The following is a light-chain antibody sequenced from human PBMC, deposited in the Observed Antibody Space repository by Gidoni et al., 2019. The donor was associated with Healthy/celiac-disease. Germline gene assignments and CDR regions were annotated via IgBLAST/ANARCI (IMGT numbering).Light chain of an antibody. CDR3: TSYTSSSTLV. CDR2: EVS. V-gene: IGLV2-14*01. J-gene: IGLJ1*01. CDR1: SSDVGGYNY. Sequence: QSALTQPASVSGSPGQSITISCTGTSSDVGGYNYVPWYQQHPGKAPKLRIYEVSHRPSGVSNRFSGSKSGNTASLTISGLQAEDEADYYCTSYTSSSTLVFGTGTKVTVL.